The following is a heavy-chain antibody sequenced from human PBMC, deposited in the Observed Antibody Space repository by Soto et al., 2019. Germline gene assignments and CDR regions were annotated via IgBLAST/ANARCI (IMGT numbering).Heavy chain of an antibody. CDR1: GITFSGYW. Sequence: EVQLVESGGGSVQPGGSLRLSCVASGITFSGYWMHWVRQVPGKGLVWVARVDSDGSGTSYADSVKGRFTISRDNAKNTLYLQMNSLRVEDTAVYYCATVFENWGKGIPVTVSS. J-gene: IGHJ4*02. CDR2: VDSDGSGT. D-gene: IGHD4-17*01. CDR3: ATVFEN. V-gene: IGHV3-74*01.